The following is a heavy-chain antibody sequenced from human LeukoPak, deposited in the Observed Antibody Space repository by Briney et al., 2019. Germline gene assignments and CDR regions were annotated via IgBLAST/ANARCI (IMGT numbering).Heavy chain of an antibody. CDR2: ITSIGTYI. CDR1: GFTFSDYN. Sequence: PGGSLRLSCAASGFTFSDYNMNWVRQAPGKAMEWGSSITSIGTYIFYADSVKGRFTISRDNAKNSLYLQMDSLGPEDTAVYYCARDPYSGLYGNDYYYYMDVWGKGTTVTISS. D-gene: IGHD1-26*01. V-gene: IGHV3-21*01. CDR3: ARDPYSGLYGNDYYYYMDV. J-gene: IGHJ6*03.